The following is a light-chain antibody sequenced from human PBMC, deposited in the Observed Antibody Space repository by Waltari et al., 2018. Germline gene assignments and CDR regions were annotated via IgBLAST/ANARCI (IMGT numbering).Light chain of an antibody. CDR3: SSYTSSSTLV. CDR2: DVN. CDR1: SSDVGGYNY. V-gene: IGLV2-14*03. Sequence: QSALTQPASVSGSPGQSITISCPGTSSDVGGYNYVPWYQQYPGKAPKLMIYDVNKRPSGVSNRFSGSKSGNTASLTISGLQAEDEADYYCSSYTSSSTLVFGGGTKLTVL. J-gene: IGLJ3*02.